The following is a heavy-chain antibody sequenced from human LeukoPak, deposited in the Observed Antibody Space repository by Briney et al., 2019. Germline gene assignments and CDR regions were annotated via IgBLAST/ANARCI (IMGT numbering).Heavy chain of an antibody. CDR1: GGSISSFY. J-gene: IGHJ4*02. D-gene: IGHD3-10*01. V-gene: IGHV4-59*08. CDR3: ARHLDYYGSGSYEY. Sequence: SETLSLTCTVSGGSISSFYWNWIRPPPGKGLEWVGYVFYSGNTNYNPSLGSRVTISEDTSKSQFSLNLNSLTAADTAVYYCARHLDYYGSGSYEYWGQGTLVTVPS. CDR2: VFYSGNT.